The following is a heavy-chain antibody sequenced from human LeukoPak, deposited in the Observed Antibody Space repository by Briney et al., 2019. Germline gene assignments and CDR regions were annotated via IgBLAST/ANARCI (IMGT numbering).Heavy chain of an antibody. V-gene: IGHV1-69*13. CDR1: GGTFSIYG. CDR2: ILPIFNST. Sequence: SVTVSCKASGGTFSIYGISWVRQAPGQGLEWMGTILPIFNSTNYAQKFQDRVTVTADESTGTVYMEVNSLRSDDTAVYYCARVKGASDNYGDDYWGQGTLVTVSS. CDR3: ARVKGASDNYGDDY. J-gene: IGHJ4*02. D-gene: IGHD4-17*01.